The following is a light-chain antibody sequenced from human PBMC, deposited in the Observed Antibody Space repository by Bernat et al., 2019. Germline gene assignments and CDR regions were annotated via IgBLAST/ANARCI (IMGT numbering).Light chain of an antibody. CDR3: QQYDSYPLT. Sequence: DIQLTQSPPFLSASLGDTVTITCRASQAISISLAWFQQRPGKAPKSLIYAASNLRSGVPSRFTGSGSGTDFTLTISSLQPEDFGIYYCQQYDSYPLTFGGGTKVDVK. J-gene: IGKJ4*01. CDR2: AAS. CDR1: QAISIS. V-gene: IGKV1-16*01.